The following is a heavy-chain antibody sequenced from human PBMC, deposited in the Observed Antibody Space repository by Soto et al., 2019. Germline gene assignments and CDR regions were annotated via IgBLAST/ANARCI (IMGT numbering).Heavy chain of an antibody. V-gene: IGHV3-48*04. CDR1: GFTFSSYS. D-gene: IGHD2-8*01. CDR3: ARDLMGYAMDV. Sequence: GSLRLSCAASGFTFSSYSMNWVRQAPGKGLEWVSYISSASSAIYYADSVKGRFTISRDNAKNSLFLQMNSLRAEDTAVYYCARDLMGYAMDVWGQGTTVTVSS. J-gene: IGHJ6*02. CDR2: ISSASSAI.